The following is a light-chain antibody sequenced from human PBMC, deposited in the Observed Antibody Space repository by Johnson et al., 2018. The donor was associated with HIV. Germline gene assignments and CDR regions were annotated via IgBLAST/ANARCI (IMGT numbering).Light chain of an antibody. CDR2: ENN. J-gene: IGLJ1*01. CDR1: SSNIGNNY. CDR3: GTWDSSLSAAYV. V-gene: IGLV1-51*02. Sequence: HSVLTQPPSVSAAPGQKVTISCSGSSSNIGNNYVSWYQQLPGTAPKLLIYENNKRPSGIPDRFSGSKSGTSATLGITGLQTGDEADYYCGTWDSSLSAAYVFGTGPKVPVL.